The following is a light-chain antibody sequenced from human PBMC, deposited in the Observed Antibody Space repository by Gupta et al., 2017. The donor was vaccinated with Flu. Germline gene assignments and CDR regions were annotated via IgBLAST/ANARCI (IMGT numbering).Light chain of an antibody. Sequence: DIQMTQSPSTLSASVGDRVTITCRASQSISSWLAWYKQKPGKAPKLLIYKAASLESGVPSRFSGSGSGTEFTLTISSLQPDDFATDYCQQYNSYPETFGQGTKVEIK. J-gene: IGKJ1*01. CDR2: KAA. V-gene: IGKV1-5*03. CDR3: QQYNSYPET. CDR1: QSISSW.